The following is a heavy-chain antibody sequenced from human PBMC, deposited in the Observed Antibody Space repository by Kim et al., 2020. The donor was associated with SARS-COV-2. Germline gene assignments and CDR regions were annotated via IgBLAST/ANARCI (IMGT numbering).Heavy chain of an antibody. D-gene: IGHD3-9*01. Sequence: SETLSLTCTVSGGSISSYYWSWIRQPPGKGLEWIGYIYYSGSTNYNPSLKSRVTISVDTSKNQFSLKLSSVTAADTAVYYCARQAKLFDWLGEGYFDYWGQGTLVTVSS. V-gene: IGHV4-59*08. CDR2: IYYSGST. J-gene: IGHJ4*02. CDR1: GGSISSYY. CDR3: ARQAKLFDWLGEGYFDY.